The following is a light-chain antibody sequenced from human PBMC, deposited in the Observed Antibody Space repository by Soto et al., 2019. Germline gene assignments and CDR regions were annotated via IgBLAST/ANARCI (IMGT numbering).Light chain of an antibody. Sequence: DIQMTQSPSSLSASVGDRVTITCRASQSISSYLNWYQQKPGKAPKLLIYAASSLQSGVPSRFSASGSGTDFTLTISSLQPEDFGTYYCQQSYSTPLTFGGGTKVEIK. CDR1: QSISSY. J-gene: IGKJ4*01. V-gene: IGKV1-39*01. CDR3: QQSYSTPLT. CDR2: AAS.